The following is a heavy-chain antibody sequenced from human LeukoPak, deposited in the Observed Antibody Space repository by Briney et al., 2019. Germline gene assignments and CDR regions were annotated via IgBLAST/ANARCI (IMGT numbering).Heavy chain of an antibody. J-gene: IGHJ4*02. CDR3: ARDSYYYDSSGYYVSDY. CDR2: IIPIFGTA. D-gene: IGHD3-22*01. V-gene: IGHV1-69*05. CDR1: GGTFSSYA. Sequence: SVKVSCKASGGTFSSYAISWVRQAPGQGLEWMGRIIPIFGTANYAQKFQGRVTITTDESTSTAYMELSSLRSEDRAVYYCARDSYYYDSSGYYVSDYWGQGTLVTVSS.